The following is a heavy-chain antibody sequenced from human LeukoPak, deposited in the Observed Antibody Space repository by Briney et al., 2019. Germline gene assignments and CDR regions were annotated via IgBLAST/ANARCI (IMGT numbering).Heavy chain of an antibody. CDR1: GFTFSSYG. CDR2: IWYDGSNK. D-gene: IGHD2-2*01. CDR3: ARRRRVVVPAAHTPYYYYMDV. Sequence: PGGSLRLSCAASGFTFSSYGMHWVRQAPGKGLEWVAVIWYDGSNKYYADSVKGRFTISRDNSKNTLYLRMNSLRAEDTAVYYCARRRRVVVPAAHTPYYYYMDVWGKGTTVTVSS. J-gene: IGHJ6*03. V-gene: IGHV3-33*01.